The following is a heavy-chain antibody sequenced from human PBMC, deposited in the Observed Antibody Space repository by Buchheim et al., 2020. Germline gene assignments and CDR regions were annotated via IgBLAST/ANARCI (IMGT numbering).Heavy chain of an antibody. CDR1: GGSFSGYY. CDR2: INHSGST. CDR3: ARGIVGATRGLFDY. Sequence: QVQLQQWGAGLLKPSETLSLTCAVYGGSFSGYYWSWIRQPPGKGLEWIGEINHSGSTNYNPSLKSRVTISVDTSKNHFSLKLSSVTAADTSVYYCARGIVGATRGLFDYWGQGTL. V-gene: IGHV4-34*01. D-gene: IGHD1-26*01. J-gene: IGHJ4*02.